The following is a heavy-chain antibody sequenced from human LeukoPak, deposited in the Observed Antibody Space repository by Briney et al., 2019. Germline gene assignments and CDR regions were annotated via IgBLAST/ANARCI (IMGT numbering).Heavy chain of an antibody. J-gene: IGHJ4*02. CDR2: INQDGSKK. D-gene: IGHD2-2*01. Sequence: GGSLRLSCAASGFTFSSYGMHWVRQAPGKGLEWVANINQDGSKKYYVDSVKGRFTISRDNAKNSLYLQMNNLRAEDTAVYYCARDLLKEFCSGTSCYASPDYWGQGTLVTVSS. CDR1: GFTFSSYG. CDR3: ARDLLKEFCSGTSCYASPDY. V-gene: IGHV3-7*01.